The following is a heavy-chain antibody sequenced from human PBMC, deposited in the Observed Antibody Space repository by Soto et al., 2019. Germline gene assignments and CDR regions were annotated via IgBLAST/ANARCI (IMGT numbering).Heavy chain of an antibody. CDR1: GGTFSSYA. J-gene: IGHJ4*02. Sequence: ASVKVSCKASGGTFSSYAISWVRQAPGQGLEWMGGIIPIFGTANYAQKFQGRVTITADESTSTAYMELSSMRSEDTAVYYCARAERWLQPYYFDYWGQGTLVTVSS. CDR3: ARAERWLQPYYFDY. D-gene: IGHD5-12*01. CDR2: IIPIFGTA. V-gene: IGHV1-69*13.